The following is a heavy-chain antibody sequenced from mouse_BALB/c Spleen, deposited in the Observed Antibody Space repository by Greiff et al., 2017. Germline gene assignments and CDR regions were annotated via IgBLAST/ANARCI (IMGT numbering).Heavy chain of an antibody. CDR2: INPSNGRT. CDR1: GYTFTSYW. Sequence: QVQLQQPGAELVKPGASVKLSCKASGYTFTSYWMHWVKQRPGQGLEWIGEINPSNGRTNYNEKFKSKATLTVDKSSSTAYMQLSSLTSEDSAVYYCARNYGSSYGSGYFDVWGAGTTVTVSS. J-gene: IGHJ1*01. D-gene: IGHD1-1*01. CDR3: ARNYGSSYGSGYFDV. V-gene: IGHV1S81*02.